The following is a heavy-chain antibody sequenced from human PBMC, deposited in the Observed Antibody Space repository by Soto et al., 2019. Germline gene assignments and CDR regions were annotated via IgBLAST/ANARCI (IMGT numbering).Heavy chain of an antibody. CDR1: CGSISSGNYY. CDR3: ARVTASLFYYYDY. CDR2: MYYRAIP. Sequence: SETLSLTCSVSCGSISSGNYYWSWLRQSPGKGLEWIGYMYYRAIPYYNPSLKSRVTISVDASKNQFSLNMTSVTAADTAVYYCARVTASLFYYYDYWGQVSLVTVSS. J-gene: IGHJ4*02. V-gene: IGHV4-30-4*01. D-gene: IGHD5-18*01.